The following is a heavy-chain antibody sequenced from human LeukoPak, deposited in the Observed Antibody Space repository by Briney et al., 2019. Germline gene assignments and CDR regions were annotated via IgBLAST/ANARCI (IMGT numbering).Heavy chain of an antibody. CDR2: ISSSSSYI. V-gene: IGHV3-21*01. J-gene: IGHJ6*04. D-gene: IGHD3-10*02. CDR3: AELGITMIGGV. Sequence: WGSLSLSCAASGFTFSSYSMRWVRQSPGKGLEWVSSISSSSSYIYYTDSLKGRFTISRDNAKNSLYLQMNSLRAEDAAVYYCAELGITMIGGVWGKGTTVSISS. CDR1: GFTFSSYS.